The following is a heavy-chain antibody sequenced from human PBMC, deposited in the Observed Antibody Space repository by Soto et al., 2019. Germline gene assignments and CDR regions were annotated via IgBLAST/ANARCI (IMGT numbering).Heavy chain of an antibody. D-gene: IGHD3-22*01. J-gene: IGHJ3*01. Sequence: EVQLLESGGGLVQPGGSLRLSCAASGFTFSSHAMSWVRQAPGKGLEWVSLISFGGSSTYHADSVKGRFTISRDNSKNTLYLQMNSLRAEDTAVYYCAKVYATMTIFDAFDFWGQGTKVTVSS. CDR1: GFTFSSHA. V-gene: IGHV3-23*01. CDR2: ISFGGSST. CDR3: AKVYATMTIFDAFDF.